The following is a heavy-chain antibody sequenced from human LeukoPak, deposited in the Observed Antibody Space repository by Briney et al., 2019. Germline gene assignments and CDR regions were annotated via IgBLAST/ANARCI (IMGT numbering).Heavy chain of an antibody. Sequence: GGSLRLSCAASGFTFSSYAMSWVRQAPGKGLEWVSGISGSGRSTYYADSVKGRFTISRDNSKNTLYLQMNSLRAEDTAVYYCAKDISSGWYEKSGTFDYWGQGTLVTVSS. J-gene: IGHJ4*02. V-gene: IGHV3-23*01. CDR2: ISGSGRST. CDR3: AKDISSGWYEKSGTFDY. CDR1: GFTFSSYA. D-gene: IGHD6-19*01.